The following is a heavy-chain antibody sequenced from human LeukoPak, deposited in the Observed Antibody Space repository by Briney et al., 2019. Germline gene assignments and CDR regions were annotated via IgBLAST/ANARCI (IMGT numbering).Heavy chain of an antibody. V-gene: IGHV1-8*01. D-gene: IGHD5-12*01. CDR3: ARGRWGYSGYDGAFDI. CDR2: MNPNSGNT. J-gene: IGHJ3*02. CDR1: GYTFTSYD. Sequence: ASVKVSCKASGYTFTSYDINWVRQATGQGLEWMGWMNPNSGNTGYAQKFQGRVSMTRKTSISTAYMELSSLRSDDTAVYYCARGRWGYSGYDGAFDIWGQGTMVTVSS.